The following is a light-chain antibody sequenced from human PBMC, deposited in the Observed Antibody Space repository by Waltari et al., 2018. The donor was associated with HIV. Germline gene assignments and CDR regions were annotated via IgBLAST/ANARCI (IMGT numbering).Light chain of an antibody. J-gene: IGKJ1*01. CDR3: QQYFTTPWT. CDR1: QSLLYSPNNKNF. V-gene: IGKV4-1*01. Sequence: DIVMTQSPDSLTVSLGERASINCMSTQSLLYSPNNKNFLVWYHQKPGQPPTLLIYLASSRESGVPARFSGSGSGTNFTLTISSLQPEDVATYFCQQYFTTPWTFGQGTKVE. CDR2: LAS.